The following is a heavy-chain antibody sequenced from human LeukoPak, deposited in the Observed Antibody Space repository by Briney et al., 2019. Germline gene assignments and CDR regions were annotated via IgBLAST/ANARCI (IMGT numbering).Heavy chain of an antibody. V-gene: IGHV3-23*01. J-gene: IGHJ6*03. CDR2: ISGSGGST. D-gene: IGHD3-22*01. CDR3: AKVSHYYDSSGYSPSYYYYYYMDV. CDR1: GFTFSSYA. Sequence: GGSLRLSCAASGFTFSSYAMSWVRQAPGKGLEWVSAISGSGGSTYYADSVKGRFTISRDNSKNTLYLQMNSLRAEDTAVYYCAKVSHYYDSSGYSPSYYYYYYMDVWGKGTTVTVSS.